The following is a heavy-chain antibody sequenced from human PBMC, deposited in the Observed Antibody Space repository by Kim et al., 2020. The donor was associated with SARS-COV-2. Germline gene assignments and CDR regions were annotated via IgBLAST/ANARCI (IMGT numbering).Heavy chain of an antibody. D-gene: IGHD6-6*01. CDR3: TKATNPYMAGRPSPSDC. Sequence: GGSLRLSCAAAGFNFEDFAMHWVRQAPGKGLEWVSGIAWNSYRIAYADSVKGRFTISRDNAKKTLYLQMNSLRVEDTAFYYCTKATNPYMAGRPSPSDCWGQGTLDTVSS. J-gene: IGHJ4*02. CDR1: GFNFEDFA. V-gene: IGHV3-9*01. CDR2: IAWNSYRI.